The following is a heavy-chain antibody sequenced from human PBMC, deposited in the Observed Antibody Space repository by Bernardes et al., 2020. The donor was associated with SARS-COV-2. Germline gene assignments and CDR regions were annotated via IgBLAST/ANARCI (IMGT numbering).Heavy chain of an antibody. D-gene: IGHD3-22*01. V-gene: IGHV3-30*18. CDR3: AKDPGYYYDSSGYYPPYYYYGMDV. J-gene: IGHJ6*02. CDR2: ISYDGSNK. CDR1: GFTFSSYG. Sequence: LRLSCAASGFTFSSYGMHWVRQAPGKGLEWVAVISYDGSNKYYADSVKGRFTISRDNSKNTLYLQMNSLRAEDTAVYYCAKDPGYYYDSSGYYPPYYYYGMDVWGQGTTVTVSS.